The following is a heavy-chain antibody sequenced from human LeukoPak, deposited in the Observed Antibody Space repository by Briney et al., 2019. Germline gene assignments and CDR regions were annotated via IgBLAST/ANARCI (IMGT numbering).Heavy chain of an antibody. V-gene: IGHV3-21*01. CDR2: ISSSSSYI. CDR1: GFTFSSYS. Sequence: GGSLRLSCAASGFTFSSYSMNWVRRAPGKGLEWVSSISSSSSYIYYADSVKGRFTISRDNAKNSLYLQMNSLRAEDTAVYYCASDLRYCSSTSCYGVYWGQGTLVTVSS. J-gene: IGHJ4*02. CDR3: ASDLRYCSSTSCYGVY. D-gene: IGHD2-2*01.